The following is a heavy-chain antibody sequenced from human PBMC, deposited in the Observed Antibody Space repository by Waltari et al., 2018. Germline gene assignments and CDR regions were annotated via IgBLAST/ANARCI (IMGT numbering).Heavy chain of an antibody. CDR1: GDSMSGNYW. CDR2: VHRSGGT. Sequence: QVQLQESGPGLVKPSGTLSLTCGVSGDSMSGNYWWSWVRQPPGKGLGWIGQVHRSGGTNSNPPLESRVTVSIDTFNSQFSLEVTSATAADTALYFCARDRGRGLYLDSWGRGILVTVSP. V-gene: IGHV4-4*02. D-gene: IGHD2-15*01. CDR3: ARDRGRGLYLDS. J-gene: IGHJ4*02.